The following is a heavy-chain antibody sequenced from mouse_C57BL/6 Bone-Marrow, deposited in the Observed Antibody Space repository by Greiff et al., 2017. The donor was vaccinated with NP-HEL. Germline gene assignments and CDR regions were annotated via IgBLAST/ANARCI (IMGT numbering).Heavy chain of an antibody. CDR2: INPSYSYT. D-gene: IGHD6-1*01. Sequence: QVQLQESGPELVKPGASVTLSCKASGYTFTSSCMHWVKQSPGKGLEWIGVINPSYSYTNYNQKFKGKATLTGDTASSTDYMQLSSLKSEDSAVYYCARGWCASFDYWGQGTTLTVSS. V-gene: IGHV1-59*01. CDR1: GYTFTSSC. CDR3: ARGWCASFDY. J-gene: IGHJ2*01.